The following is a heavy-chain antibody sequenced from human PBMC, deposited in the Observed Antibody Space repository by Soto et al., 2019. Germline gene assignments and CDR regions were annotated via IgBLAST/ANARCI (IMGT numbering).Heavy chain of an antibody. Sequence: QVQLVQSGTEVKRPGASVKVSCKASGYTFSTYAISWVRQAPGQGLEWMGWISAYNGNTNYAQKLQGRVTMTTDTSTSTAFMELRSLRSDDTAVYYCARGGASDYYYGTDVWGQGTTVTVSS. V-gene: IGHV1-18*01. CDR1: GYTFSTYA. CDR3: ARGGASDYYYGTDV. J-gene: IGHJ6*02. CDR2: ISAYNGNT.